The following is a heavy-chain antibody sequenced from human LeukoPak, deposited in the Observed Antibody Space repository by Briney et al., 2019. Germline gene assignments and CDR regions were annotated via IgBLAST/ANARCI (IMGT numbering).Heavy chain of an antibody. CDR2: ISYDGSNK. CDR1: GFTFSSYW. V-gene: IGHV3-30*18. D-gene: IGHD2-15*01. J-gene: IGHJ4*02. CDR3: AKGKDIEY. Sequence: GGSLRLSCVASGFTFSSYWMTWVRQAPGKGLEWVAVISYDGSNKYYADSVKGRFTISRDNSKNTLYLQMNSLRAEDTAVYYCAKGKDIEYWGQGTLGTVSS.